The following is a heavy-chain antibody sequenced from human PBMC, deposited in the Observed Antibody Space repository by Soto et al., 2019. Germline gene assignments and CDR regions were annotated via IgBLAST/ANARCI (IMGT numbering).Heavy chain of an antibody. CDR2: ISGPGGST. V-gene: IGHV3-23*01. Sequence: EVQLLESGGGLVQPGGSLRLSCAASGFTFSSFAMSWVRQAPGKGLEWVSAISGPGGSTYYADSVRGRFTISRDNSKHTLYLQMNSLRAEDTAVYYCAKDALGGGEAPWGQGTLVTVSS. J-gene: IGHJ5*02. CDR1: GFTFSSFA. D-gene: IGHD3-16*01. CDR3: AKDALGGGEAP.